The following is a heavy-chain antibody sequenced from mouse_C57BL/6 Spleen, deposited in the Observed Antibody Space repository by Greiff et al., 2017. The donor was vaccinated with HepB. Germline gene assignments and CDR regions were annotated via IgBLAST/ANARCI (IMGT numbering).Heavy chain of an antibody. D-gene: IGHD1-1*01. J-gene: IGHJ4*01. Sequence: LVESGAELARPGASVKLSCKASGYTFTSYGISWVKQRTGQGLEWIGEIYPRSGNTYYNEKFKGKATLTADKSSSTAYMELRSLTSEDSAVYFCARRDGSSLYAMDYWGQGTSVTVSS. CDR2: IYPRSGNT. CDR1: GYTFTSYG. V-gene: IGHV1-81*01. CDR3: ARRDGSSLYAMDY.